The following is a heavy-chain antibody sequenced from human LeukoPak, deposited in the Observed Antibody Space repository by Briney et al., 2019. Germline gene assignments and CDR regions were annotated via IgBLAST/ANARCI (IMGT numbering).Heavy chain of an antibody. CDR1: GGSISSYY. CDR3: ARCSGGSCEQGWFDP. Sequence: SETLSLTCTVSGGSISSYYWSWIRQPPGTGLEWIGYIYYNGSTNYNPSLKSRVTISVDTSKNQFSLKLSSVTAADTAVYYCARCSGGSCEQGWFDPWGQGTLVTVSS. V-gene: IGHV4-59*01. D-gene: IGHD2-15*01. CDR2: IYYNGST. J-gene: IGHJ5*02.